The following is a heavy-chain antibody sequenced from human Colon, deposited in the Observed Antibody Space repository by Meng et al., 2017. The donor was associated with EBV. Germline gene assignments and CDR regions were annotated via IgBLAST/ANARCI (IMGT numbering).Heavy chain of an antibody. CDR3: ARVGAYCGGDCYHPR. CDR1: GGSRSSRNW. V-gene: IGHV4-4*02. CDR2: IYHSGST. D-gene: IGHD2-21*02. Sequence: VPLQESGPGLVKPSGTLSLTCAVAGGSRSSRNWWSWVRQPPGKGLEWIGEIYHSGSTNYNPSLKSRVTISVDESKNQFSLRLSSVTAADTAVYYCARVGAYCGGDCYHPRWGQGTLVTVSS. J-gene: IGHJ4*02.